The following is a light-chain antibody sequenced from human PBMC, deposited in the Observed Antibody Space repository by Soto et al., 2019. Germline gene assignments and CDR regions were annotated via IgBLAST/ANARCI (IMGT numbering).Light chain of an antibody. CDR1: SGDIDIYNS. CDR3: SSNAGNVEV. V-gene: IGLV2-8*01. Sequence: QSALTQPPSASGSPGQSVTISCTATSGDIDIYNSVSWYQQHPGTAPKLIIYEVSKRPSGVPDRFSGSKSGTTASLTVSGLQAEAEYDYYSSSNAGNVEVFGGGTKLTVL. J-gene: IGLJ2*01. CDR2: EVS.